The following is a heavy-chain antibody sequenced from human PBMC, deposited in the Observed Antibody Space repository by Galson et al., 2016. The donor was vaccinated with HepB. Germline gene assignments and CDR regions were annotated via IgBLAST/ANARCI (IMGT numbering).Heavy chain of an antibody. CDR3: ARDLSDSGGIYYQAFDS. J-gene: IGHJ4*02. CDR1: DGSIANSF. V-gene: IGHV4-34*01. D-gene: IGHD2-15*01. CDR2: VSHIGST. Sequence: LTCAVSDGSIANSFWHWVRQTPGKGLEWIGEVSHIGSTNLNPSLKSRLTMSVDTSNNQFSLKLTSVTAADTAVYYCARDLSDSGGIYYQAFDSWGQGTLVTVSS.